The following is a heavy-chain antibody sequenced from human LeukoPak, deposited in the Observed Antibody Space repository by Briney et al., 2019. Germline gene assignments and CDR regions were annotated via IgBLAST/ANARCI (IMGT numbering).Heavy chain of an antibody. CDR1: GYSFIDYY. J-gene: IGHJ4*02. CDR2: ITPYSGGT. Sequence: ASVTVSCKASGYSFIDYYIHWVRQAPGQGPEWVGWITPYSGGTDYAQKFQDRVTMTSDTATSTAYMTLSRVRSDDTAVYYCVRERRHYYDSSGYYFFDYWGQGTLVTVSS. CDR3: VRERRHYYDSSGYYFFDY. V-gene: IGHV1-2*02. D-gene: IGHD3-22*01.